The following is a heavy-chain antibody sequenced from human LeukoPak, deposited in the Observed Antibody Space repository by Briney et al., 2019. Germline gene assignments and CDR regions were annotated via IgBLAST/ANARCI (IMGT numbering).Heavy chain of an antibody. CDR2: ITPIDGTA. V-gene: IGHV1-69*13. CDR3: ARDPGAPVRAFDV. D-gene: IGHD3-10*01. Sequence: SVKVSCKASRDTYTRCAFSWVRQAPGQGLEWIGGITPIDGTANFGQKFQGRVTITADESTSTAYMELSSLRSDDTAIYYCARDPGAPVRAFDVWGQGTMVTVSS. CDR1: RDTYTRCA. J-gene: IGHJ3*01.